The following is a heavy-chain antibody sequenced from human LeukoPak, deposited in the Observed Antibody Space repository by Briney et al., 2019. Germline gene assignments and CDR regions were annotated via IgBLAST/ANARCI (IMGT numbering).Heavy chain of an antibody. J-gene: IGHJ4*02. CDR2: ISYDGSNK. V-gene: IGHV3-30-3*01. CDR1: GFTFSSYA. CDR3: ASTFHDYGDSSFDY. D-gene: IGHD4-17*01. Sequence: GGSLRLSCAASGFTFSSYAMHWVRQAPGKGLEWVAVISYDGSNKYYADSVKGRLTISKDNSKNTLYLQMNSLRAEDTAVNYCASTFHDYGDSSFDYWGQGTLVTVSS.